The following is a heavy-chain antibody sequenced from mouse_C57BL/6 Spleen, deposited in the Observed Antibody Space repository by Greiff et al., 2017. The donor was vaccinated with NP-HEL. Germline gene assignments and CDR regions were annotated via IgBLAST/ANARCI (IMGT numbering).Heavy chain of an antibody. CDR1: GYTFTSYW. CDR2: IYPGNSDT. V-gene: IGHV1-5*01. D-gene: IGHD4-1*01. J-gene: IGHJ4*01. Sequence: VQLKQSGTVLARPGASVKMSCKTSGYTFTSYWMHWVKQRPGQGLEWIGAIYPGNSDTSYNQKFKGKAKLTAVTSASTAYMELSSLTNEDSAVYYCTRPNWDGDYYAMDYWGQGTSVTVSS. CDR3: TRPNWDGDYYAMDY.